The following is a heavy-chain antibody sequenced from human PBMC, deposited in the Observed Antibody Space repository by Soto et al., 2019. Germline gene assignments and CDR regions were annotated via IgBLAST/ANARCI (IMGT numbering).Heavy chain of an antibody. J-gene: IGHJ4*02. CDR1: GFNFSNHW. CDR2: IKTDGSYT. Sequence: EVQLVESGGGLVQPGGSLRLCCAASGFNFSNHWMHWVRKAPGKGLVWVSRIKTDGSYTNYADSVKGRFTISRDNAKNTLYLQMNSLRADDTAVYYCVRSPHSGWVDYWGQGTLVIVSS. D-gene: IGHD5-12*01. V-gene: IGHV3-74*01. CDR3: VRSPHSGWVDY.